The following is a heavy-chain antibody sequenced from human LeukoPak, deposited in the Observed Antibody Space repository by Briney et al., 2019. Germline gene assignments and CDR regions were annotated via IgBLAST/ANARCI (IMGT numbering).Heavy chain of an antibody. J-gene: IGHJ6*02. CDR2: ISSSSITI. Sequence: GGSLRLSCAASAFTFSSYSMNWVRQAPGKGLDWVSYISSSSITIYYADPVKGRFTISRDNAKNSLYLQMNSLRDEDTAVYYCARGGSGYGDYSYFFGLDVWGQGTTVTVSS. CDR1: AFTFSSYS. CDR3: ARGGSGYGDYSYFFGLDV. V-gene: IGHV3-48*02. D-gene: IGHD5-12*01.